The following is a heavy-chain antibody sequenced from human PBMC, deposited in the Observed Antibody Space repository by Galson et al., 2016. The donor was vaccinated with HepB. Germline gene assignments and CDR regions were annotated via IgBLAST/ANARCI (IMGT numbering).Heavy chain of an antibody. CDR1: GGSFSGYY. CDR2: INHSGST. CDR3: ARVRGTRFFSHPFDY. Sequence: SETLSLTCAVYGGSFSGYYWSWIRQAPGKGLEWIGEINHSGSTNYKTSLGSRVIISLEMSKNQFSLKLSSVTAADTAVYYCARVRGTRFFSHPFDYWGQGSPVTVSS. D-gene: IGHD3-3*01. V-gene: IGHV4-34*01. J-gene: IGHJ4*02.